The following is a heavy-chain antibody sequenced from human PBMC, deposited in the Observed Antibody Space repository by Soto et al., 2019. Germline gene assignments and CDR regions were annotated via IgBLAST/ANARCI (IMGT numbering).Heavy chain of an antibody. J-gene: IGHJ3*02. D-gene: IGHD3-22*01. V-gene: IGHV4-59*08. CDR3: ARRGYSRLASDI. Sequence: QVQLQESGPGLVKPSETLSLTCTVSGDSMSGHYWSWFRQPPGRGLEWIGYIHYSGSTNYNPSLHSPVTISINPSKHLFSLKLCSVPPADTAVYYCARRGYSRLASDIWVPGTMVPVSS. CDR2: IHYSGST. CDR1: GDSMSGHY.